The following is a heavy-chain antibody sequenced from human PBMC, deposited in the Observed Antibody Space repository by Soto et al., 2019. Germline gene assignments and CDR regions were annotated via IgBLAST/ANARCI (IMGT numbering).Heavy chain of an antibody. Sequence: EVQLVESGGGLVQPGGSLRLSCAASGFTFSSYSMNWVRQAPGKGLEWVSYISSSSTTIYYADSVKGRFTISRDNAKNSLYLQMNSLRAEDTAVYYCARGYYGSGIEHWGQGTLVTVSS. CDR2: ISSSSTTI. J-gene: IGHJ1*01. CDR1: GFTFSSYS. D-gene: IGHD3-10*01. V-gene: IGHV3-48*01. CDR3: ARGYYGSGIEH.